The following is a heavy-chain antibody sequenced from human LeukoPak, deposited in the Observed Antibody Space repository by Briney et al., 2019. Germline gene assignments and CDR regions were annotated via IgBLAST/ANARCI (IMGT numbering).Heavy chain of an antibody. CDR1: GGSISSYY. V-gene: IGHV4-59*01. Sequence: SETLSLTCTVSGGSISSYYWSWIRQPPGKGLEWIGYIYYSGSTNYNPSLKSRVTISVDTSKNQFSLKLSSVTAADTAVYYCARGGGWLRAYYYYYYMDVWGKGTTVTVSS. D-gene: IGHD5-24*01. J-gene: IGHJ6*03. CDR2: IYYSGST. CDR3: ARGGGWLRAYYYYYYMDV.